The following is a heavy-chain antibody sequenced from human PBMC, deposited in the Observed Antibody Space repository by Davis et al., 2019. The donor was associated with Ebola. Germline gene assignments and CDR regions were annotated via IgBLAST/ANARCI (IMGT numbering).Heavy chain of an antibody. D-gene: IGHD2-2*01. CDR1: GGSISHYY. CDR2: IYYSGST. CDR3: ARGTVVVPAAIGDYYYGMDV. J-gene: IGHJ6*02. Sequence: SETLSLTCTVSGGSISHYYWGWIRQPPGKGLEWIGYIYYSGSTNYNPSLKSRVTISVDTSKNQFSLKLSSVTAADTAVYYCARGTVVVPAAIGDYYYGMDVWGQGTTVTVSS. V-gene: IGHV4-59*01.